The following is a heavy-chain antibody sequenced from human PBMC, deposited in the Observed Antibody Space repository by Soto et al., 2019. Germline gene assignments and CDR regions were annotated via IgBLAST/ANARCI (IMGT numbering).Heavy chain of an antibody. V-gene: IGHV1-2*02. CDR2: INPETGGT. J-gene: IGHJ6*02. D-gene: IGHD2-21*01. CDR1: GYTFTGYY. CDR3: ARERFQVISDGMDV. Sequence: ASVKVSCKASGYTFTGYYVHWVREAPGQGLEWMGWINPETGGTSYAQKFQGRVTLSRDTSINTAYLELSSLRFDDAAVYFCARERFQVISDGMDVWGQGTTVTVSS.